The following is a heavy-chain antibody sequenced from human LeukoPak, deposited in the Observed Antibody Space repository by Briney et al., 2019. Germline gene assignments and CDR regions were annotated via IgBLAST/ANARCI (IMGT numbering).Heavy chain of an antibody. J-gene: IGHJ6*04. Sequence: PGGPLRLSCAASGFTFSSYWMHWVRQAPGKGLVWVSRINSDGSRTNYADSVKGRFTISRDNAKNSLYLQMNSLRAEDTAVYYCAELGITMIGGVWGKGTTVTISS. CDR1: GFTFSSYW. V-gene: IGHV3-74*01. D-gene: IGHD3-10*02. CDR3: AELGITMIGGV. CDR2: INSDGSRT.